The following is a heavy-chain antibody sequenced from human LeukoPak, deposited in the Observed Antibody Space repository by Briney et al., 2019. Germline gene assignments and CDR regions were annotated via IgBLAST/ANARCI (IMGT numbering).Heavy chain of an antibody. CDR1: GFTFDDYG. CDR2: INWNGGST. J-gene: IGHJ4*02. CDR3: ARARGGATRYYFDY. Sequence: GGSLRLSCAASGFTFDDYGMSWVRHAPGKGLEWVSGINWNGGSTGYADSVKGRFTISRDNAKNSLYLQMNSLRAEDTALYYCARARGGATRYYFDYWGQGTLVTVSS. V-gene: IGHV3-20*04. D-gene: IGHD1-26*01.